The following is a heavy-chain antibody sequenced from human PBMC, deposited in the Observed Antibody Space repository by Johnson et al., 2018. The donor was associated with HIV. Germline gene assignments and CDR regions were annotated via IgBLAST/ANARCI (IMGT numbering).Heavy chain of an antibody. CDR3: MTDILTGYYNPDGFDI. J-gene: IGHJ3*02. Sequence: VQLVESGGGLVQPWGSLRVSCAASGFTFSSYVMSWVRQAPGKGLEWVSAISGSGGSTYYTDSVKGRFTISRDNSKNTLYLQMSGLRVEDTAVYYCMTDILTGYYNPDGFDIWGQGTMVTVSS. D-gene: IGHD3-9*01. CDR2: ISGSGGST. V-gene: IGHV3-23*04. CDR1: GFTFSSYV.